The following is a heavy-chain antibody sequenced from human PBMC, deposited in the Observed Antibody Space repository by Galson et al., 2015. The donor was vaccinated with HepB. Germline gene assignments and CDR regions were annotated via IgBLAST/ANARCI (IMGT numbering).Heavy chain of an antibody. V-gene: IGHV3-30*18. CDR3: AKALAATLIDY. CDR2: ISYDGSNN. Sequence: SLRLSCAASGFTFSSYGMHWVRQAPGKGLEWVAVISYDGSNNYYADSVKGRITISRNNSKNTLYLQMNSLRAEDTAVYYCAKALAATLIDYWGQGTLVTVSS. J-gene: IGHJ4*02. CDR1: GFTFSSYG. D-gene: IGHD6-25*01.